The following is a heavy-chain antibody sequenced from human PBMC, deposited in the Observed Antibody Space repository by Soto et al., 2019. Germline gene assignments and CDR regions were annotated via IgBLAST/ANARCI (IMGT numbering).Heavy chain of an antibody. CDR1: GDSISGYY. V-gene: IGHV4-59*08. CDR2: ISYSVTT. J-gene: IGHJ4*02. D-gene: IGHD5-12*01. Sequence: QVQLQESGPGLVKPSETLSLTCTVSGDSISGYYWTWIRQPPGKALEWIGYISYSVTTNYNPSLKSRVAISIDTSNNQFSLRLSSVTVADTAVYYCARSSPHRYSGYDYFDYWGQGALVTVSS. CDR3: ARSSPHRYSGYDYFDY.